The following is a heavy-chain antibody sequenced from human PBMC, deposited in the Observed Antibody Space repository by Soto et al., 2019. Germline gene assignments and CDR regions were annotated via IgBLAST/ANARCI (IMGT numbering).Heavy chain of an antibody. V-gene: IGHV3-30-3*01. Sequence: TGGSLRLSCVASGSPFDVHWVRQAPGKGPEWVAHIVPDGRNQYWADSVKGRFTISRDNSKNTLYLQMNSLRAEDTAVYYCAKDRPRRTSGYFFDYWGQGTPVTVSS. J-gene: IGHJ4*02. D-gene: IGHD1-1*01. CDR2: IVPDGRNQ. CDR1: GSPFD. CDR3: AKDRPRRTSGYFFDY.